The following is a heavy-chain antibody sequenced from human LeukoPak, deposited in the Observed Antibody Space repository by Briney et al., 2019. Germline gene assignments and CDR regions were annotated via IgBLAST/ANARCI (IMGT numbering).Heavy chain of an antibody. V-gene: IGHV3-30-3*01. J-gene: IGHJ4*02. CDR1: GFTFNTYA. CDR2: ISYDGSNK. CDR3: ARDWTYHFDY. Sequence: QPGRSLRLSCAASGFTFNTYAMHWVRQAPGEGLEWVTVISYDGSNKYYADSVKGRFTISRDNSKNTLYLQMNSLRAEDTAVYYCARDWTYHFDYWGQGTLVIVSS. D-gene: IGHD1-7*01.